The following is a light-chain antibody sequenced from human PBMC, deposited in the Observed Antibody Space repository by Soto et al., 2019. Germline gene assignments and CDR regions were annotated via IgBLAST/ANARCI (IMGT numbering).Light chain of an antibody. CDR3: QQYKTWPT. V-gene: IGKV3-15*01. J-gene: IGKJ1*01. Sequence: EIVMTQSPATLSVSPGERATLSCRASQSVSSNLAWYQQTLGQAPRLLIYGASTRATGIPARLSGSGSGTESTLTISSLQSEDFAVYYCQQYKTWPTFGQGTKVEIK. CDR2: GAS. CDR1: QSVSSN.